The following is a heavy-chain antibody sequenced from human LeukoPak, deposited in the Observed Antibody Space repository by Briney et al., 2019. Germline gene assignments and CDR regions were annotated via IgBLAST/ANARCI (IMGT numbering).Heavy chain of an antibody. D-gene: IGHD6-6*01. CDR2: IYCSGST. CDR1: GGSISSYY. V-gene: IGHV4-59*01. J-gene: IGHJ3*02. CDR3: ARVRRAARLTAFDI. Sequence: KPSETLSLTCTVSGGSISSYYWSWIRQPPGKGLEWIGYIYCSGSTNYNPSLKSRVTISVDTSKNQFSLKLSSVTAADTAVYYCARVRRAARLTAFDIWGQGTMVTVSS.